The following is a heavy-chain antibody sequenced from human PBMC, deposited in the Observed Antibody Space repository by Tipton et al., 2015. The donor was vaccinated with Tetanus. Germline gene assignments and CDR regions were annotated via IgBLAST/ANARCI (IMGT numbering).Heavy chain of an antibody. D-gene: IGHD1-26*01. CDR2: IYPSDGST. V-gene: IGHV1-46*04. CDR1: GYTFTQYY. J-gene: IGHJ3*01. CDR3: ARDREAFDY. Sequence: QSGAEVKKPGASVKLSCKTSGYTFTQYYLHWVRQAPGQGLEWMGMIYPSDGSTSYAEKLQGRVTMTRDTPTSTVYMEMSSLRSEDTAVYYCARDREAFDYWGHGTKVTVSS.